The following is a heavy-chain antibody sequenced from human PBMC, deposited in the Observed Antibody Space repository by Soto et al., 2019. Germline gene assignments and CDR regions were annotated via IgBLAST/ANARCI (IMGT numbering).Heavy chain of an antibody. J-gene: IGHJ4*02. CDR3: ARNYDYALDY. V-gene: IGHV3-72*01. Sequence: GGSLRLSCAVSGFTFSENYMDWVRQAPGKGLERVGRTRNKANSYTTEYAASVKDRFTISRDDSKKSLYLQMNSLKTEDTAVYYCARNYDYALDYWGQGTLVTVSS. CDR1: GFTFSENY. D-gene: IGHD3-3*01. CDR2: TRNKANSYTT.